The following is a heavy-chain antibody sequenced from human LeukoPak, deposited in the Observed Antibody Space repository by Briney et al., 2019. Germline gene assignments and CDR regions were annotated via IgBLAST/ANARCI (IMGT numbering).Heavy chain of an antibody. D-gene: IGHD3-10*01. CDR1: GFTFSSYG. J-gene: IGHJ4*02. Sequence: GGSLRLSCAASGFTFSSYGMHWVRQAPGKGLEWVAVIWYDGSNKYYADSVNGRFTISRDNSMNTLYLQMNSLRAEDTAVYYCARAKYGSGEFDYWGQGTLVTVSS. CDR3: ARAKYGSGEFDY. V-gene: IGHV3-33*01. CDR2: IWYDGSNK.